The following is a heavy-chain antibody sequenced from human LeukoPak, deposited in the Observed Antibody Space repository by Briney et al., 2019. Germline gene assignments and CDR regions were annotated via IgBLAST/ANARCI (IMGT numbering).Heavy chain of an antibody. CDR1: GFIFNTYS. CDR2: ISVSGNSM. J-gene: IGHJ6*03. Sequence: PGGSLRLSCVGSGFIFNTYSMNWVRQAPGKGLECISYISVSGNSMQYADSVKGRFSISRDSAKNSLYLQMNNLRAEDTAVYYCARKNYDKMDVWGKGTTVTVSS. CDR3: ARKNYDKMDV. V-gene: IGHV3-48*01.